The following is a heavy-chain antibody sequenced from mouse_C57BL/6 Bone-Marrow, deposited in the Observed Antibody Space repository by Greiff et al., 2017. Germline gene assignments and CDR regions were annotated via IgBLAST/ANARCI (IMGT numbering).Heavy chain of an antibody. J-gene: IGHJ3*01. CDR2: ISSGGDYI. V-gene: IGHV5-9-1*02. CDR3: TREGNYPAWFAY. CDR1: GFTFSSYA. D-gene: IGHD2-1*01. Sequence: EVKLVESGEGLVKPGGSLKLSCAASGFTFSSYAMSWVRQTPEKRLEWVAYISSGGDYIYYADTVKGRFTISRDNARNTLYLQMSSLKSEDTAMYYCTREGNYPAWFAYWGQGTLVTVSA.